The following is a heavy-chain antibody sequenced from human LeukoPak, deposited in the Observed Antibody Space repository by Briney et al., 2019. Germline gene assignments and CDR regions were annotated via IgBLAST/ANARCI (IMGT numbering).Heavy chain of an antibody. CDR1: GFTFSSCG. V-gene: IGHV3-30*02. CDR2: IRYDGSNK. D-gene: IGHD2-2*01. Sequence: PGGSLRLSCAASGFTFSSCGMHWVRQAPGKGLEWVAFIRYDGSNKYYADSVKGRFTISRDNSKNTLYLQMNSLRAEDTAVYYCAKARSLPIVVPAAIGHYYYYYMDVWGKGTTVTVSS. J-gene: IGHJ6*03. CDR3: AKARSLPIVVPAAIGHYYYYYMDV.